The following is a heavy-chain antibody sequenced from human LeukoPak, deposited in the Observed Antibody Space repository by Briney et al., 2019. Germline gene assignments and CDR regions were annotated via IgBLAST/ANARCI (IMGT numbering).Heavy chain of an antibody. CDR1: GFTFSTYA. J-gene: IGHJ4*02. CDR3: AKDDIVVVASAIWD. D-gene: IGHD2-8*02. CDR2: ISSSGDDT. Sequence: GGSLRLSCAASGFTFSTYAMSWVRQAPGKGLEWVSSISSSGDDTYYRDSVKGRFTISRDNSKNTLSLQMNSLRAEDTAVYYCAKDDIVVVASAIWDWGQGTLVAVSS. V-gene: IGHV3-23*01.